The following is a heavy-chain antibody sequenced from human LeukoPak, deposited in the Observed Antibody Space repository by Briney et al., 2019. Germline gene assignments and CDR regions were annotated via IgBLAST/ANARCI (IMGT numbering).Heavy chain of an antibody. CDR1: GFTLSSFA. CDR3: AKRGAEVGTTVAPGDY. J-gene: IGHJ4*02. V-gene: IGHV3-23*01. Sequence: GGSLRLSCAASGFTLSSFAMNWVRQAPGKGLEWVSAISGNGYAYYADSVKGRFTISRDNSKNTLYLQMNSLRAEDTAVYYCAKRGAEVGTTVAPGDYWGQGTLVTVSS. D-gene: IGHD1-26*01. CDR2: ISGNGYA.